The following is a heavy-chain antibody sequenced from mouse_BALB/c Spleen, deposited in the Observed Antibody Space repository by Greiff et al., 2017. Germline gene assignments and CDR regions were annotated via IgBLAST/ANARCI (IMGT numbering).Heavy chain of an antibody. Sequence: VQLKESGPGLVKPSQTVSLTCTVTGISITTGHYRWSWIRQFPGNKLEWIGYIYYSGTITYNPSLTSRTTITRDTSKNQFFLEMNSLTAEDTATDYCARDRGITTGFDYWGQGTTLTVSS. D-gene: IGHD2-4*01. CDR2: IYYSGTI. J-gene: IGHJ2*01. CDR1: GISITTGHYR. V-gene: IGHV3-5*02. CDR3: ARDRGITTGFDY.